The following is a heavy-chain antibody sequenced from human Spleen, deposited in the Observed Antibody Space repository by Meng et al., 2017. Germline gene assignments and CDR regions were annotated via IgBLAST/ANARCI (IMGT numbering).Heavy chain of an antibody. CDR1: GGSVSSTNW. V-gene: IGHV4-4*02. D-gene: IGHD3-10*01. CDR3: ARVGSYRGYNY. J-gene: IGHJ4*02. Sequence: QVHLQESGPGLVKPSGTLSLTCVVSGGSVSSTNWWNWVRQPPGKGLEWIGEIYHSGGTNYNPSLKSRVTISVDTSKNQFSLKLSSVTAADTAVYYCARVGSYRGYNYWGQGTLVTVSS. CDR2: IYHSGGT.